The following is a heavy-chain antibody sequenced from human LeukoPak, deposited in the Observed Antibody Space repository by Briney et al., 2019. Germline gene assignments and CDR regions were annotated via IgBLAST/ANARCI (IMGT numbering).Heavy chain of an antibody. CDR3: ARHLGD. Sequence: PSETLSLTCAVYGGSFNGYYWSWIRQLPGKGLEWIGESIHSGTTNYNPSLKSRVTISVDTSKNQFSLKLTSVTAADTALYYCARHLGDWGQGTLVTVSS. V-gene: IGHV4-34*12. J-gene: IGHJ4*02. CDR2: SIHSGTT. CDR1: GGSFNGYY.